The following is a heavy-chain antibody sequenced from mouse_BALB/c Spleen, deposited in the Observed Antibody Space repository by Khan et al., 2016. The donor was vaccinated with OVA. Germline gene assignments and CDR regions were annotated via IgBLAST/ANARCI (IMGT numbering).Heavy chain of an antibody. J-gene: IGHJ3*01. D-gene: IGHD1-1*01. CDR1: GYTFTSYV. Sequence: EVQLVESGPEVVKPGASVKMSCKASGYTFTSYVMHWVKQKPGQGLEWIGYIYPFNDATKFNEKFNGKATLTSDKSSRTAYMELSTLNSEDSAVYYCSWVGSFYVSFVYWGQGTLVTVSA. V-gene: IGHV1S136*01. CDR3: SWVGSFYVSFVY. CDR2: IYPFNDAT.